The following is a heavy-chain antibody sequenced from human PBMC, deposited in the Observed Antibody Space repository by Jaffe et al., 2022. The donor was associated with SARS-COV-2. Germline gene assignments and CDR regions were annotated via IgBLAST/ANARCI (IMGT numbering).Heavy chain of an antibody. D-gene: IGHD6-6*01. Sequence: EVQLVESGGGLVQPGGSLRLSCAASTFTFSSHWMNWVRQAPGKGLEWLASIKEDGSEKEYVDSVKGRFTISRDNAENSLYLQMHSLRVEDTAVYYCSRSSSGAYDVWGQGTMVTVSS. J-gene: IGHJ3*01. CDR2: IKEDGSEK. CDR3: SRSSSGAYDV. V-gene: IGHV3-7*01. CDR1: TFTFSSHW.